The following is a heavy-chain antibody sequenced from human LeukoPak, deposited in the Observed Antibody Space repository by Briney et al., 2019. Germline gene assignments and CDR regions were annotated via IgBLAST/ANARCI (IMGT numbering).Heavy chain of an antibody. Sequence: SQTLSLTCTVSGGSMSSYYWSWIRQPPGKGLEWIGYIYYSGTTNYNPSLKSRVTISVDTSKKQFSLKLSSATAADTAVYYCARVLDLSKRGLDAFDIWGQGTMVTVSS. V-gene: IGHV4-59*01. D-gene: IGHD3-16*01. CDR3: ARVLDLSKRGLDAFDI. J-gene: IGHJ3*02. CDR1: GGSMSSYY. CDR2: IYYSGTT.